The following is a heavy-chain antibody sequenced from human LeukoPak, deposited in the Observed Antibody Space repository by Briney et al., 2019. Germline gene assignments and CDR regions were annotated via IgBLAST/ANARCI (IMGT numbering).Heavy chain of an antibody. D-gene: IGHD3-10*01. Sequence: ASVKVSCKAAGYTFTGYYMHWVRQAPGQGLEWMGWINPNSGGTNYAQKFQGRVTMTRDTSISTAYMELSRLRSDDTAVYYCARDLSTYYYGSGSYSLYYFDYWGQGTLVTVSS. V-gene: IGHV1-2*02. J-gene: IGHJ4*02. CDR2: INPNSGGT. CDR3: ARDLSTYYYGSGSYSLYYFDY. CDR1: GYTFTGYY.